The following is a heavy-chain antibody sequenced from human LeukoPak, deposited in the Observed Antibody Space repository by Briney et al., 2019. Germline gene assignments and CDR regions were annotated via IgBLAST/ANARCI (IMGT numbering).Heavy chain of an antibody. J-gene: IGHJ3*02. CDR1: GFNVSSNY. V-gene: IGHV3-53*01. CDR2: IYSGGST. Sequence: GGSLRLSCAASGFNVSSNYMSWVRQAPGKGLEWVSVIYSGGSTYYADSVKGRFTISRDNSKNTLYLQMNSLRAEDTAVYYCARHQWVPAFDIWGQGTMVTVSS. CDR3: ARHQWVPAFDI. D-gene: IGHD1-26*01.